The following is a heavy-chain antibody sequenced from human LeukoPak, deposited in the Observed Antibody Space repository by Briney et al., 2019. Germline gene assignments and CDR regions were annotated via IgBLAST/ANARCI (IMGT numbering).Heavy chain of an antibody. V-gene: IGHV4-59*12. D-gene: IGHD2-2*01. CDR2: IYYSGST. J-gene: IGHJ4*02. CDR3: ASLGDIVVVPAAS. Sequence: PSETLSLTCTVSGGSISSYYWSWIRQPPGKGLEWIGYIYYSGSTNYNASLKSRVTISVDTSKNQFSLRLSSVTAADTAVYYCASLGDIVVVPAASWGQGTLVTVSS. CDR1: GGSISSYY.